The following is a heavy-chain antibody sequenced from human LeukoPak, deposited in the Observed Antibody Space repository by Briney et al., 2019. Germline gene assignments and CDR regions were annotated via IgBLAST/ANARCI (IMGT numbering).Heavy chain of an antibody. CDR1: GFTFSDHY. J-gene: IGHJ5*02. CDR3: ARDREWFDP. Sequence: PGGSLRLSCAASGFTFSDHYMDWVRQAPGKGLEWVANIKQDGSEKYYVDSVKGRFTISRDNAKKSLYLQMNSLRAEDTAAYYCARDREWFDPWGQGTLVTVSS. V-gene: IGHV3-7*01. CDR2: IKQDGSEK.